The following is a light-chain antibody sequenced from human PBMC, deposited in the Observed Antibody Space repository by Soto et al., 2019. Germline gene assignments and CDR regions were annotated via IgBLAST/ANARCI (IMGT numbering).Light chain of an antibody. CDR2: AAS. CDR3: LQHDTYPFT. CDR1: QAINNL. V-gene: IGKV1-17*01. Sequence: DIQMTQSPSSLFASVEDRVTTIARASQAINNLLGWYHQGPGKAPKRLIYAASNLEGGVPSRFSGSGSGTEFTLTISSLQPEDFATYYCLQHDTYPFTFGPGTKVDVK. J-gene: IGKJ3*01.